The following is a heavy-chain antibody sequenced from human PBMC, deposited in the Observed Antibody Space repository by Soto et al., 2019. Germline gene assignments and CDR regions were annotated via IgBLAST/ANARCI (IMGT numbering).Heavy chain of an antibody. CDR1: GGSFSGYY. J-gene: IGHJ4*02. CDR2: INHSGST. CDR3: ARGLTGRPRYYGSGRIDY. D-gene: IGHD3-10*01. Sequence: PSETLSLTCAVYGGSFSGYYWSWIRQPPGKGLEWIGEINHSGSTNYNPSLKSRVTISVDTSKNQFSLKLSSVTAADTAVYYCARGLTGRPRYYGSGRIDYWGQGTLVTVSS. V-gene: IGHV4-34*01.